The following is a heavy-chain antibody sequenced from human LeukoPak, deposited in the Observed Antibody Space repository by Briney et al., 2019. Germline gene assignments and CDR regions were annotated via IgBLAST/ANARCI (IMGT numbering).Heavy chain of an antibody. CDR1: GYTFTSYD. CDR3: ASVPGTTVMYY. D-gene: IGHD4-17*01. CDR2: MNPNSGNT. V-gene: IGHV1-8*01. Sequence: ASVRVSCKTSGYTFTSYDINWVRQATGQGLEWMGWMNPNSGNTGYAQKFQGRVTMTRNTSISTAYMELSSLRSGDTAVYYCASVPGTTVMYYWGQGTLVTVSS. J-gene: IGHJ4*02.